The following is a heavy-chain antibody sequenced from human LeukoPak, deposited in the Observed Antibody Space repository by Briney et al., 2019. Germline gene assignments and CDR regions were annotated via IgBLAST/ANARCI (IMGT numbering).Heavy chain of an antibody. Sequence: PGGSLRLSCAASGITFRSDVMSWVRQAPGKGLEWVSGISGSGDSTYYADSVKGRFTISRDNSKNTLYLQMNSLRAEDTAVYYCARLSSFAFDIWGQGTMVTVSS. CDR3: ARLSSFAFDI. D-gene: IGHD3-16*02. J-gene: IGHJ3*02. V-gene: IGHV3-23*01. CDR2: ISGSGDST. CDR1: GITFRSDV.